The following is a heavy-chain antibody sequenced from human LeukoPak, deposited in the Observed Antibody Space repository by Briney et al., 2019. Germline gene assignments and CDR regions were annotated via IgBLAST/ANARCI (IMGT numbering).Heavy chain of an antibody. D-gene: IGHD2-2*02. V-gene: IGHV3-21*01. Sequence: GGSLRLSCAASGFTFSSYGMHWVRQAPGKGLEWVSSISSSSSYIHYADSVMGRFTISRDNAINSLYLQMNSLRAEDTAVYYCAREGGSDCSSTTCYINWGQGTLVTVSS. CDR2: ISSSSSYI. J-gene: IGHJ4*02. CDR1: GFTFSSYG. CDR3: AREGGSDCSSTTCYIN.